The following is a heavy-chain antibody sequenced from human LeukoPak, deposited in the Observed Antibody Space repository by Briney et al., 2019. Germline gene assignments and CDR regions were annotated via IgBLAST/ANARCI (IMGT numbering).Heavy chain of an antibody. V-gene: IGHV1-69*10. D-gene: IGHD3-9*01. CDR3: ARTNGPRTRVLRYFDWLRAYYYYYMDV. CDR2: FIPILGTA. J-gene: IGHJ6*03. Sequence: GASVKVSCKASGGTFSDYALNWVRQAPGQGLEWMGVFIPILGTANSTQKFQGRVTITADISTNTVYMELSSLRSEDTAVYYCARTNGPRTRVLRYFDWLRAYYYYYMDVWGKGTTVTISS. CDR1: GGTFSDYA.